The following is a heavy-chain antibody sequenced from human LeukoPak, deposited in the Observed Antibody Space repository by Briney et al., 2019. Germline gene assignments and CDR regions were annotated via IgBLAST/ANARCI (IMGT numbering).Heavy chain of an antibody. CDR3: ARDRWSYRNGTLYYYYYGMDV. V-gene: IGHV4-59*01. Sequence: SETLSLTCTVSGGSISSYYWSWIRQPPGKGLEWIGYIYYSGSTNYNPSLKSRVTISVDTSKNQFSLKLSSVTAADTAVYYCARDRWSYRNGTLYYYYYGMDVWGQGTTVTVSS. J-gene: IGHJ6*02. CDR2: IYYSGST. CDR1: GGSISSYY. D-gene: IGHD1-1*01.